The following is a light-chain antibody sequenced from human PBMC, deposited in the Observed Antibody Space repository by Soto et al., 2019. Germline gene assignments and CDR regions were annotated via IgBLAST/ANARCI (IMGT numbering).Light chain of an antibody. CDR3: AAWDDSLNRVV. CDR2: ADN. Sequence: VLTQPPSASGTPGQRVTISCSGSSSNIGSNIVNWYQQLPGTAPKLLISADNQRPSGVPDRFSGSKSGTSASLAFSGLQSEDEADYYCAAWDDSLNRVVFGGGTKLTVL. V-gene: IGLV1-44*01. J-gene: IGLJ2*01. CDR1: SSNIGSNI.